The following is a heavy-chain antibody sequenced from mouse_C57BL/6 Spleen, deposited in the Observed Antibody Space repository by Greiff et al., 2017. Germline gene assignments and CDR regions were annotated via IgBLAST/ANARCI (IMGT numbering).Heavy chain of an antibody. CDR3: ARAFSD. CDR2: ISDGGSYT. CDR1: GFTFSSYA. Sequence: DVHLVESGGGLVKPGGSLKLSCAASGFTFSSYAMSWVRQTPEKRLEWVATISDGGSYTYYPDNVKGRFTISRDNAKNNLYLQMSHLKSEDTAMYYCARAFSDWGQGTLVTVSA. J-gene: IGHJ3*01. V-gene: IGHV5-4*01.